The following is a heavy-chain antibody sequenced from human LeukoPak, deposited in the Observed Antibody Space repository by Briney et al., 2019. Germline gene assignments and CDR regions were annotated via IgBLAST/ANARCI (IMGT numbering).Heavy chain of an antibody. J-gene: IGHJ4*02. CDR3: ARKDWGSSGFDY. CDR1: GFTFSSYS. Sequence: GGSLRLSCAASGFTFSSYSMNWVRQAPGKGLEWVSSISSSSSYIYYADSVKGRFTISRDNAKNSLYLQMNSLRAEDTAVYYCARKDWGSSGFDYWGQGTLVTVSS. D-gene: IGHD5-12*01. CDR2: ISSSSSYI. V-gene: IGHV3-21*01.